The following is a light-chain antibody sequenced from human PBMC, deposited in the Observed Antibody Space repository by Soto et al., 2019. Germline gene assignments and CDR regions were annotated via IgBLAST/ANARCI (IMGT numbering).Light chain of an antibody. V-gene: IGKV3D-15*01. J-gene: IGKJ4*01. CDR3: QQYKKWPLT. CDR1: QSVSSN. CDR2: GAS. Sequence: EIVMTQSPATLSVSPGERATLSCRASQSVSSNLAWYQQKPGQAPRLLIYGASTRATGIPARFSGSGSGTEFTLTISCLQSKDFGVYYCQQYKKWPLTFGGVHKVKIK.